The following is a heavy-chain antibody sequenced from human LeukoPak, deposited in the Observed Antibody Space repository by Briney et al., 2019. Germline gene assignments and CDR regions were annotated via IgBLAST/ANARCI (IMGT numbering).Heavy chain of an antibody. D-gene: IGHD3-3*01. CDR1: EFSVGSNY. Sequence: GGSLRLSCAASEFSVGSNYMTWVRQAPGKGLEWVSLIYSGGSTYYADSVKGRFTISRDNSKNTLYLQMNSLRAEDTAVYYCASGVGFDYWGQGTLVTVSS. V-gene: IGHV3-66*01. CDR3: ASGVGFDY. CDR2: IYSGGST. J-gene: IGHJ4*02.